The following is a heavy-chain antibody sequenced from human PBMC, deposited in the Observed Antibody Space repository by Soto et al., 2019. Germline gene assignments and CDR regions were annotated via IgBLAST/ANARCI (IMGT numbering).Heavy chain of an antibody. CDR3: AREAPLDV. V-gene: IGHV3-53*01. J-gene: IGHJ6*02. CDR2: IWSAGRI. CDR1: GFTVSSKY. Sequence: PGGPLRSPCAASGFTVSSKYMSWVRQAPGKGLEWVPVIWSAGRIYVAGCVSGPCTIFRDISKNMLYRVMTSLRAVDSGVYYCAREAPLDVWGQGTTVTVSS.